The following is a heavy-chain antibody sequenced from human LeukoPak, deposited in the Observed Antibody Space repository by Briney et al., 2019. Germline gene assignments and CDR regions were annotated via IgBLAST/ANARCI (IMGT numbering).Heavy chain of an antibody. D-gene: IGHD6-19*01. CDR1: GFTFSSYS. J-gene: IGHJ4*02. Sequence: PGGSLRLSCAASGFTFSSYSMNWVRQAPGKGLEWVSSISSSSSYIYYADSVKGRFTISRDNAKNSLYLQMNSLRAEDTAVHYCARGSSSGWYFDYWGQGTLVTASS. CDR3: ARGSSSGWYFDY. CDR2: ISSSSSYI. V-gene: IGHV3-21*01.